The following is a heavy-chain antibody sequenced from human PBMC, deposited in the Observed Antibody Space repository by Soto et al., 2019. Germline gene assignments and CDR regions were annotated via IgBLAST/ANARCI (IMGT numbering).Heavy chain of an antibody. V-gene: IGHV1-24*01. J-gene: IGHJ5*02. CDR3: ATDFGSPADYCSSTSWYTGGTWFDP. D-gene: IGHD2-2*02. Sequence: ASVKVSCKVSGYTLTELSMHWVRQAPGKGLEWMGGFDPEDGETIYAQKFQGRVTMTEDTSTDTAYMELSSLRSEDTAVYYCATDFGSPADYCSSTSWYTGGTWFDPCGQGTLVTVTS. CDR1: GYTLTELS. CDR2: FDPEDGET.